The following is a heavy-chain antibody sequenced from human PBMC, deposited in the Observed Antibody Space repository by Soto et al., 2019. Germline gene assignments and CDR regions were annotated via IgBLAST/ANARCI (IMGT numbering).Heavy chain of an antibody. CDR3: ARDKITGLFDY. CDR1: GGSFSGYY. CDR2: INHSGST. J-gene: IGHJ4*02. D-gene: IGHD2-8*02. Sequence: QVQLQQWGAGLLKPSETLSLTCAVYGGSFSGYYWTWIRQPPGTGLEWTGEINHSGSTNYNPSLKXXVTISVDTSKNQFSLKLTSVTAADTAVYYWARDKITGLFDYWGQGTLVTVSS. V-gene: IGHV4-34*01.